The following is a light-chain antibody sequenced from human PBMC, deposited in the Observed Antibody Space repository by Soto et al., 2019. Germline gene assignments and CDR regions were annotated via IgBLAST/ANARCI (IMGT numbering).Light chain of an antibody. V-gene: IGKV3-11*01. CDR2: DAS. J-gene: IGKJ2*01. Sequence: EIVLTQSPATLSLSPGEIATLSCRASQSVSSYLAWYQQKPGQAPRLLIYDASNRATGIPARFSGSGSGTDFTLTISSLEPEDVAVYYCQQRSNWPTFGQGTKLESK. CDR1: QSVSSY. CDR3: QQRSNWPT.